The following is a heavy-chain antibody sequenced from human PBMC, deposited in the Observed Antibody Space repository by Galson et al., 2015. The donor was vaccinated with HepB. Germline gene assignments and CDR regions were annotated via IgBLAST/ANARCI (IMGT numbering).Heavy chain of an antibody. CDR3: ARGGDGSIYYFDS. Sequence: SGATFSNYAISWVRQAPGQGLEWMGGIIPIYGAANYAQNFQGRVTITADESTRTAYMEMSRLRSEDTAVYYCARGGDGSIYYFDSWGQGALLTVSS. J-gene: IGHJ4*02. CDR2: IIPIYGAA. D-gene: IGHD3-10*01. V-gene: IGHV1-69*01. CDR1: GATFSNYA.